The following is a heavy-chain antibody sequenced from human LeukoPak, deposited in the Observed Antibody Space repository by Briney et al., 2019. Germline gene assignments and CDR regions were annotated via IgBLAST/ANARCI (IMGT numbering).Heavy chain of an antibody. Sequence: SVKVSCKASGGTFSSYAISWVRQAPGQGLEWMGGIIPIFGTANYAQKFQGRVTITRDTSASTAYMELSSLRSEDMAVYYCARGTGCGGGSCPISHYYYHFYMDVWGKGTTVTVSS. CDR2: IIPIFGTA. CDR1: GGTFSSYA. V-gene: IGHV1-69*05. J-gene: IGHJ6*03. D-gene: IGHD2-15*01. CDR3: ARGTGCGGGSCPISHYYYHFYMDV.